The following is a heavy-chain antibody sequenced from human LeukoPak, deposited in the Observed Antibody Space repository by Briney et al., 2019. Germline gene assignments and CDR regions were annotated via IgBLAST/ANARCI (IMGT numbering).Heavy chain of an antibody. CDR3: ARDKGGIAAHFDY. J-gene: IGHJ4*02. V-gene: IGHV1-2*06. CDR2: INPNSGGT. Sequence: VASVKVSCKASGYTFTGYYMHWVRQAPGQGLEWMGRINPNSGGTNYAQKFQGRVTMTRDTSTSTVYMELSSLRSEDTAVYYCARDKGGIAAHFDYWGQGTLVTVSS. CDR1: GYTFTGYY. D-gene: IGHD6-6*01.